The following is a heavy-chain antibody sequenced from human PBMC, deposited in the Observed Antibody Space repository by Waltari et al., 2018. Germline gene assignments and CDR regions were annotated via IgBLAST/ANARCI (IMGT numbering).Heavy chain of an antibody. CDR3: ARDLSLDHYDSSGSGY. D-gene: IGHD3-22*01. CDR1: GFTFSSYW. J-gene: IGHJ4*02. Sequence: EVQLVESGGGLVQPGGSLRLSCAASGFTFSSYWMNWVRQAPGKGPEWVAKIKQDGRGKYYVDSVKGRFTISRDNAKNSLYLQMNSLRAEDTAVYYCARDLSLDHYDSSGSGYWGQGTLVTVSS. V-gene: IGHV3-7*01. CDR2: IKQDGRGK.